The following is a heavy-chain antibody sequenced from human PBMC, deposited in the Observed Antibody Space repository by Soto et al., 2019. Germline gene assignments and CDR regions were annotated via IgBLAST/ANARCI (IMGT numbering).Heavy chain of an antibody. CDR2: ISSSGVTT. D-gene: IGHD1-1*01. CDR1: GFTFNTYN. V-gene: IGHV3-48*01. CDR3: AKGRKLIYLDY. J-gene: IGHJ4*02. Sequence: PGGSLRLSCAASGFTFNTYNMNWVRQAPGKGLEWVSYISSSGVTTYYTDSVKGRFTISRDNAKNSLYLQMDSLRAEDTAVYYCAKGRKLIYLDYWGQGTLVTVSS.